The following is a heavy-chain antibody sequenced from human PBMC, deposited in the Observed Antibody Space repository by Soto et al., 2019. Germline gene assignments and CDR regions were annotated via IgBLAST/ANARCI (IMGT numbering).Heavy chain of an antibody. CDR3: XXGSVEGI. V-gene: IGHV3-15*07. CDR2: IKTSAGGGAT. Sequence: EVQLVESAGGLVKPGGSLRLSCVASGFSFNEAWMNWVRQAPGQGLEWVGRIKTSAGGGATNYAAPVQGRFTISRDDSXXXXXXXXXXXXXXXXXXXXXXXGSVEGIWGQWTTVIVSS. J-gene: IGHJ6*02. CDR1: GFSFNEAW. D-gene: IGHD2-15*01.